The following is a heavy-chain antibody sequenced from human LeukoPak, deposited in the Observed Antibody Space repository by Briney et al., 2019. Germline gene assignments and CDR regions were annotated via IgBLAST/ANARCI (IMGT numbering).Heavy chain of an antibody. CDR3: ARGDIVVVDY. CDR1: GFTYSSCS. CDR2: ISSSSSYI. V-gene: IGHV3-21*04. D-gene: IGHD2-2*01. J-gene: IGHJ4*02. Sequence: GGSLRLSCAASGFTYSSCSMNWVRQAPGKGLEWVSSISSSSSYIYYADSVKGRFTISRDNAKNSLYLQMNSLRAEDTAVYYCARGDIVVVDYWGQGTLVTVSS.